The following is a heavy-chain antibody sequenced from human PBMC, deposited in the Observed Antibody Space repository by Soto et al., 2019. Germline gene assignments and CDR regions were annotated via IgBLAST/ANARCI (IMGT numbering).Heavy chain of an antibody. CDR3: ARQLTERVQLWFPGWFDP. CDR1: GGSISSSSYY. J-gene: IGHJ5*02. Sequence: SETLSLTCTVSGGSISSSSYYWGWIRQPPGKGLEWIGSIYYSGSTYYNPSLKSRVTISVDTSKNQFSLKLSSVTAADTAVYYCARQLTERVQLWFPGWFDPWGQGTLVTVSS. D-gene: IGHD5-18*01. V-gene: IGHV4-39*01. CDR2: IYYSGST.